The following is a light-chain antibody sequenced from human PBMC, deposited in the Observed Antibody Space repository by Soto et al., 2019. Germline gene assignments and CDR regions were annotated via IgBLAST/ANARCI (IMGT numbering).Light chain of an antibody. CDR2: GAS. Sequence: DIQMTQSPSSLSASVGDRVTITCRASQRIDNYLNWYQQKPGKAPKLLIFGASSLQSGVPSRFIGSESGTDFTLTISSLQPEDFATYYCQQSYSVPLTFGGGTKVEIK. J-gene: IGKJ4*01. V-gene: IGKV1-39*01. CDR3: QQSYSVPLT. CDR1: QRIDNY.